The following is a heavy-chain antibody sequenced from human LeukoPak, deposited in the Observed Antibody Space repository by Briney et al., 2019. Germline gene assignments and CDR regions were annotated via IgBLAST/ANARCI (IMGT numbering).Heavy chain of an antibody. V-gene: IGHV4-39*07. CDR1: GGSISSSSYY. J-gene: IGHJ4*02. CDR3: ARDGEVYYYGSGSYSLDY. Sequence: SETLSLTCSVSGGSISSSSYYWGWIRQPPGKGLECIGSMYYSGRTYYNPSLKSRVTISVDTSKNQFSLKLSSVTAADTAVYYCARDGEVYYYGSGSYSLDYWGQGTLVTVSS. D-gene: IGHD3-10*01. CDR2: MYYSGRT.